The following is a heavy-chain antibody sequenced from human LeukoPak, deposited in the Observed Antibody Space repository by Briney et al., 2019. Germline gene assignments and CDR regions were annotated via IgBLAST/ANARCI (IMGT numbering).Heavy chain of an antibody. CDR2: ISYDGSNK. Sequence: GRSLRLSCAASGFTFRSYAMHWVRQAPGKGLEWVAVISYDGSNKYYADSAKGRFTISRDNSKNTLYLQMNSLRAEDTAVYYCARDWYSGSYYAGDYWGQGTLVTVSS. J-gene: IGHJ4*02. CDR3: ARDWYSGSYYAGDY. V-gene: IGHV3-30-3*01. D-gene: IGHD1-26*01. CDR1: GFTFRSYA.